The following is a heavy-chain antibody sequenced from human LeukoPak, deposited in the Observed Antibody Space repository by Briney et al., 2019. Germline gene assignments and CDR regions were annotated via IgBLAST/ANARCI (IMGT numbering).Heavy chain of an antibody. D-gene: IGHD1-26*01. CDR2: MNPNSGNT. Sequence: GASVKVSCKASGYSFTSYDINWVRQSTGQGLEWMGWMNPNSGNTGYAQKFQARVTITRNTSISTAYMELSSLRSEDTAVYYCARGDLVGADDTNFDYWGQGTLVTVSS. J-gene: IGHJ4*02. CDR3: ARGDLVGADDTNFDY. CDR1: GYSFTSYD. V-gene: IGHV1-8*03.